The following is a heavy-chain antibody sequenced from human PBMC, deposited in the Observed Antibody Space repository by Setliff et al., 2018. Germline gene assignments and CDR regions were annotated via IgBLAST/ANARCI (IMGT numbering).Heavy chain of an antibody. CDR2: IHYRGTT. D-gene: IGHD3-3*01. J-gene: IGHJ6*03. V-gene: IGHV4-39*01. Sequence: PSETLSLTCTVSGGSISSSSYYWGWIRQPPGKGLEWIGRIHYRGTTYSNASLASRLTISVDTAKNQFSLKLTSVTAADTAVYYCVRMSGFLYMDVWGKGTTVTVSS. CDR3: VRMSGFLYMDV. CDR1: GGSISSSSYY.